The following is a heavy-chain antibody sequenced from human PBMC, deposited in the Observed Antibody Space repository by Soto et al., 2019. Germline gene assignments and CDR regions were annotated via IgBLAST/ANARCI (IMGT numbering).Heavy chain of an antibody. CDR2: IRGSGDDT. CDR1: GFTFRNYA. V-gene: IGHV3-23*01. D-gene: IGHD1-20*01. CDR3: AKNRIESGILPFDY. Sequence: PGGSLRLSCAASGFTFRNYAMTWVRQAPGKGLEWVSAIRGSGDDTYYADSVKGRFTISRVNSKSMLYLQMNSLRAEDTAIYYCAKNRIESGILPFDYWGQGTLVTVSS. J-gene: IGHJ4*02.